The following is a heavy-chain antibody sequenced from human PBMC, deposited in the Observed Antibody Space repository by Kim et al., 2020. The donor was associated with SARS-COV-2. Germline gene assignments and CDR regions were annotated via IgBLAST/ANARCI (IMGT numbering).Heavy chain of an antibody. V-gene: IGHV1-8*01. D-gene: IGHD4-4*01. J-gene: IGHJ6*02. CDR3: ARGDYSNYVVDYYYYYGMDV. CDR2: MNPNSGNT. CDR1: GYTFTSYD. Sequence: ASVKVSCKASGYTFTSYDINWVRQATGQGLEWMGWMNPNSGNTGYAQKFQGRVTMTRNTSISTAYMELSSLRSEDTAVYYCARGDYSNYVVDYYYYYGMDVWGQGTTVTVSS.